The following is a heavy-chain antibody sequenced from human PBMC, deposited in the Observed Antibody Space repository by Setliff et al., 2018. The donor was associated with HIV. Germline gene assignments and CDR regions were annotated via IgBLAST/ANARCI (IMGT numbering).Heavy chain of an antibody. J-gene: IGHJ4*02. CDR2: VSQSGST. Sequence: SETLSLTCSVSGVSINRTDHYWGWIRQSPGKRLEWIGSVSQSGSTNYNHNPSLKSRVTISVDTSKNRFSPKLSSVTAADTTIYYCALLYPYSGYLGYWGQGTLVTVSS. D-gene: IGHD1-26*01. V-gene: IGHV4-38-2*02. CDR1: GVSINRTDHY. CDR3: ALLYPYSGYLGY.